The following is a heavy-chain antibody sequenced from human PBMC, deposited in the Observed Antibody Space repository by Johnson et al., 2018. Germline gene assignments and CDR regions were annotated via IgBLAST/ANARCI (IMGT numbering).Heavy chain of an antibody. Sequence: EVQLVETGGGLVQPGGSLRLSCSVSAFTFSAEWMAWVRQAPGKGLEVVANIRQDGIETNHADSVKGRFTISRDNAKNSLYLQMNSLRVEDTAVYYCSTDRHGGAFDLWDQGTMVTVSS. J-gene: IGHJ3*01. CDR2: IRQDGIET. CDR1: AFTFSAEW. CDR3: STDRHGGAFDL. V-gene: IGHV3-7*01. D-gene: IGHD4-23*01.